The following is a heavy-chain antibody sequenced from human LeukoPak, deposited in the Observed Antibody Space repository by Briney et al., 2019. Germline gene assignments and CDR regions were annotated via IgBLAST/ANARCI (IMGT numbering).Heavy chain of an antibody. Sequence: GGSLRLSCAASGFTFSSHPMSWVRLAPGKGLEWVSSIRGSGDSTCYADSVKGRFTISRDNTKNTLYLQMNSLRGDDTAVYYCAKSYSYYHMDDWGKGTSVTVSS. V-gene: IGHV3-23*01. J-gene: IGHJ6*03. CDR2: IRGSGDST. CDR1: GFTFSSHP. CDR3: AKSYSYYHMDD.